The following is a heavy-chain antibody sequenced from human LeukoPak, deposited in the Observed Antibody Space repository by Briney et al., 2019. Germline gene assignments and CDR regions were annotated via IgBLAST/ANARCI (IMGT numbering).Heavy chain of an antibody. D-gene: IGHD2-2*01. Sequence: GGSLRLSCSASGFTFSSYAMHWVRQAPGKGLEWVAVISYDGSNKYYADSVKGRFTISRDNSKNTLYLQMNSLRAEDTAVYYCASPPGPIVVVPAASLWAFDIWGQGTMVTVSS. V-gene: IGHV3-30-3*01. J-gene: IGHJ3*02. CDR1: GFTFSSYA. CDR3: ASPPGPIVVVPAASLWAFDI. CDR2: ISYDGSNK.